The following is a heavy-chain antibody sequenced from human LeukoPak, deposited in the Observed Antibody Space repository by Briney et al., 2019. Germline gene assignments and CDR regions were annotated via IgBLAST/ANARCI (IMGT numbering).Heavy chain of an antibody. CDR2: IKSKTDGGTT. D-gene: IGHD3-22*01. Sequence: NSGGSLRLSCAASGFTFRNASMSWVRQAPGKGLEWVGRIKSKTDGGTTDYAAPVKGRFTISRDDSKNTLYLQMNSLKTEDTAVYYCTTTPSWYHYDSSGYYYYDYWGQGTLVTVSS. CDR3: TTTPSWYHYDSSGYYYYDY. V-gene: IGHV3-15*01. J-gene: IGHJ4*02. CDR1: GFTFRNAS.